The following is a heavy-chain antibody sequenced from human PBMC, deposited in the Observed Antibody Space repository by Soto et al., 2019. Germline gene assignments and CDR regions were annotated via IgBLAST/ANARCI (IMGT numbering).Heavy chain of an antibody. J-gene: IGHJ6*02. Sequence: GGSLRLSCAASGFTFSSYDMHWVRQATGKGLEWVSAIGTAGDTYYPGSVKGRFTISREKAKNSLYLQMNSLRAEDTAVYYCARLVGVGATYPRNYYYGMDVWGQGTTVTVSS. D-gene: IGHD1-26*01. CDR2: IGTAGDT. CDR1: GFTFSSYD. CDR3: ARLVGVGATYPRNYYYGMDV. V-gene: IGHV3-13*01.